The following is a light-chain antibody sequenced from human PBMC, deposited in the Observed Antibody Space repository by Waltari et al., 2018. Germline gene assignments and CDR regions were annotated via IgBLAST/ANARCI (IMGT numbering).Light chain of an antibody. CDR2: KNN. CDR3: QSVDSTDSYPV. Sequence: SNELTQPPSVSVFPGQTARITCSADALADEYAYWYQQKPGQAPVMIIYKNNERPPGIPDRCSGSSSGTTVTLTISAVQAEDEADYFCQSVDSTDSYPVFGGGTKLTVL. CDR1: ALADEY. J-gene: IGLJ2*01. V-gene: IGLV3-25*03.